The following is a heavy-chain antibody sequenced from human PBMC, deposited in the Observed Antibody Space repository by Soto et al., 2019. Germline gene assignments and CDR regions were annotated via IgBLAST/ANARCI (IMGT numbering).Heavy chain of an antibody. D-gene: IGHD6-19*01. CDR1: GYTFSNYG. V-gene: IGHV1-18*01. Sequence: QVQLVQSGAEVKKPGASVTVSCKTSGYTFSNYGMNWVRQAPGQGLEWMGWISGYNGNTNYAQTGQGRVTMTTDTSTGTVYMKLRSLKSDDTAIYYCSRFIMVGGWFDPNYYHGMDVWGQGTTVTVSS. CDR2: ISGYNGNT. J-gene: IGHJ6*02. CDR3: SRFIMVGGWFDPNYYHGMDV.